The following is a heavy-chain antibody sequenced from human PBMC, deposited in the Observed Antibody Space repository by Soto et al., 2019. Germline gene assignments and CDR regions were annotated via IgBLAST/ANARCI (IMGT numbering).Heavy chain of an antibody. CDR2: INPSAGYT. D-gene: IGHD6-6*01. CDR1: GYTFTTYY. V-gene: IGHV1-46*01. Sequence: ASVKVSCKSSGYTFTTYYMHWVRQTPGQGLEWMGVINPSAGYTAYAQDFRDRLTMTRDTSTTTIYLELSSLRSDDTAVYYCARLHSTSPPYYFDFWGQGSLVTVSS. J-gene: IGHJ4*02. CDR3: ARLHSTSPPYYFDF.